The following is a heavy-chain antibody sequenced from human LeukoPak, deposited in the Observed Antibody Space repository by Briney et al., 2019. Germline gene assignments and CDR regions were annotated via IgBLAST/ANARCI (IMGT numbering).Heavy chain of an antibody. V-gene: IGHV3-33*01. D-gene: IGHD3/OR15-3a*01. Sequence: PGGSLRLSCAPSGFTFTIYGMNWVPQAPGKGLEWVSVIWYDGSNKYYADSVKSRFTISRDNSKNTLYLQMNSLRAEDTAVYYCARGGLVIGDFDIWGQGTMVTVSS. CDR2: IWYDGSNK. J-gene: IGHJ3*02. CDR3: ARGGLVIGDFDI. CDR1: GFTFTIYG.